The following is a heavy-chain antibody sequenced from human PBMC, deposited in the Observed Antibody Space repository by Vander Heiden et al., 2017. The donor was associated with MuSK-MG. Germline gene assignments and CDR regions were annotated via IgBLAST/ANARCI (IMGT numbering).Heavy chain of an antibody. J-gene: IGHJ4*02. CDR3: ATDRGYAADY. CDR1: GFSFTNTW. CDR2: INSDGSVT. Sequence: EVQVVEYGGGLVQPGGALRLSCAGSGFSFTNTWMHWVRQAPGKWLVWVSHINSDGSVTTYADSVKGRFTISRDNAKNTVYLQMNSLRVEDTAVYYCATDRGYAADYWGQGTLVTVSS. D-gene: IGHD2-2*01. V-gene: IGHV3-74*01.